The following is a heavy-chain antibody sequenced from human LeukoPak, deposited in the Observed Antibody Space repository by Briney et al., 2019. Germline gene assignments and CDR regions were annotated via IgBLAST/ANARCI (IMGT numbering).Heavy chain of an antibody. CDR1: GYSFSSYW. V-gene: IGHV5-51*01. CDR2: INSGRSDT. D-gene: IGHD3-16*01. J-gene: IGHJ4*02. Sequence: GESLKISCKGSGYSFSSYWIGWVRQMPGKGLEWMGIINSGRSDTRYSPPFQGQVTISADESISTSYLHWTSLKASDTAMYYCTKRGTCSRTNCYGVDDWGQGTLVTVSS. CDR3: TKRGTCSRTNCYGVDD.